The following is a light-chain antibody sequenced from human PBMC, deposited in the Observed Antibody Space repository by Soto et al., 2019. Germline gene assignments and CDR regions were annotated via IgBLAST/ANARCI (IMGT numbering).Light chain of an antibody. CDR3: QQLNTYPLT. Sequence: DIQLTQSPSFLSASVGDRVTITCRASQDISTYLAWYQQKPGKAPKVLITAASTCQSEVPSRFSGSGSGTEFTLTISSLQPEDFATYYCQQLNTYPLTFGGGTKVEIK. CDR2: AAS. J-gene: IGKJ4*01. V-gene: IGKV1-9*01. CDR1: QDISTY.